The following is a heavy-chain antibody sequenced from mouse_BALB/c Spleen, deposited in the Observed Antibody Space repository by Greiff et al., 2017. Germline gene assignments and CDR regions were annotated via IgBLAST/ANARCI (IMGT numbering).Heavy chain of an antibody. CDR1: GYTFTDYA. V-gene: IGHV1-67*01. J-gene: IGHJ4*01. CDR3: ARVDY. CDR2: ISTYYGNT. Sequence: QVHVKQSGPELVRPGVSVKISCKGSGYTFTDYAMHWVKQSHAKSLEWIGVISTYYGNTNYNQKFKGKATMTVDKSSSTAYMELARLTSEDSAIYYCARVDYWGQGTSVTVSS.